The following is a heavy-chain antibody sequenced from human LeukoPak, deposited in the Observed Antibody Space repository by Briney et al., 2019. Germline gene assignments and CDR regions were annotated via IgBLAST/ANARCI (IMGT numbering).Heavy chain of an antibody. CDR3: ASVPNALRSNRSGDWFDP. Sequence: ASVKVSCKASGYTFTVYYMHWVRQAPGQGLEWMGWINPNSGGTNYAQKFQGRVTMTRDTSISTAYMELSRLRSDDTAVYYCASVPNALRSNRSGDWFDPWGQGTLVTVPS. D-gene: IGHD1-14*01. J-gene: IGHJ5*02. CDR1: GYTFTVYY. V-gene: IGHV1-2*02. CDR2: INPNSGGT.